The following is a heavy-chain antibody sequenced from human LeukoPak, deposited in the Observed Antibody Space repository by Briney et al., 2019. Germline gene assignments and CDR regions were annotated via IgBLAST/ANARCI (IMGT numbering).Heavy chain of an antibody. V-gene: IGHV3-74*01. J-gene: IGHJ4*02. CDR2: INSNGSRT. CDR3: ARVRDDYTYFDC. CDR1: GFTFSSYW. D-gene: IGHD4-11*01. Sequence: GGSLRLSCAASGFTFSSYWMHWVRQAPGKGLMWVSRINSNGSRTTYADSVRGRFTISRDNAKSTLYLQMNSLRAEDTAVYYCARVRDDYTYFDCWGQGTLVTVSS.